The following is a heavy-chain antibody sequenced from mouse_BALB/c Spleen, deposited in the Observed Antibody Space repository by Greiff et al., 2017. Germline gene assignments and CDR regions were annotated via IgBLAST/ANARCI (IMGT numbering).Heavy chain of an antibody. V-gene: IGHV2-2*02. J-gene: IGHJ4*01. CDR1: GFSLTSYG. CDR2: IWSGGGT. CDR3: ARKGGYDAYYYAMDY. Sequence: QVQLQQSGPGLVQPSQSLSITCTVSGFSLTSYGVHWVRQSPGKGLEWLGVIWSGGGTDYNAAFISRLSISKDNSKSQVFFKMNSLQANDTAIYYCARKGGYDAYYYAMDYWGQGTSVTVSS. D-gene: IGHD2-2*01.